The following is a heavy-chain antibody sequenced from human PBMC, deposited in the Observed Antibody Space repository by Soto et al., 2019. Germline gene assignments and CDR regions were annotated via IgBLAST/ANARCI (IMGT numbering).Heavy chain of an antibody. V-gene: IGHV3-21*01. CDR3: ARDPTPPTIPRGMDV. D-gene: IGHD5-12*01. Sequence: GGSLRLSCAASGFTFSSYSMNWVRQAPGKGLEWVSSISSSSSYIYYADSVKGRFTISRDNAKNSLYLQMNSLRAEDTAVYYCARDPTPPTIPRGMDVWGQGTTVTGS. J-gene: IGHJ6*02. CDR2: ISSSSSYI. CDR1: GFTFSSYS.